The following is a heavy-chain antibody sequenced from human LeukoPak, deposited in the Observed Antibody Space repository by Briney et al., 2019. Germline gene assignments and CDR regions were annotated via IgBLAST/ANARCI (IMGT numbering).Heavy chain of an antibody. V-gene: IGHV3-23*01. CDR1: GFTFSSYA. CDR2: ISGSGGSI. J-gene: IGHJ6*02. Sequence: PGGSLRLSCAASGFTFSSYAMSWVRRAPGKGLEWVSAISGSGGSIYYADSVKGRFTISRDNSKNTLYLQMNSLRAEDTAVYYCAKDLIVGATRSYYYGMDVWGQGTTVTVSS. D-gene: IGHD1-26*01. CDR3: AKDLIVGATRSYYYGMDV.